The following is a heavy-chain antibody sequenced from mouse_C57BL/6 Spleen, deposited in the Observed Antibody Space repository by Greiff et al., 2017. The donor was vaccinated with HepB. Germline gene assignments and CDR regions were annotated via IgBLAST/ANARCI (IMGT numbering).Heavy chain of an antibody. CDR2: IDPSDSYT. CDR1: GYTFTSYW. V-gene: IGHV1-69*01. D-gene: IGHD2-5*01. CDR3: ARWNYSNYDYYAMDY. J-gene: IGHJ4*01. Sequence: QVQLQQPGAELVMPGASVKLSCKASGYTFTSYWMHWVKQRPGQGLEWIGDIDPSDSYTNYNQKFKGKSTLTVDKSSSTAYMQLSSMTSEDSAVYYCARWNYSNYDYYAMDYWGQGTSVTVSS.